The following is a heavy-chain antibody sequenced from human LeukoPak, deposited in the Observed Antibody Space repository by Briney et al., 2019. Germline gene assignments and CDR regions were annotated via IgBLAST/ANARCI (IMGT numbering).Heavy chain of an antibody. CDR1: GFIFSNYG. V-gene: IGHV3-30*03. D-gene: IGHD3-16*02. CDR2: ISYDGSNK. Sequence: GGSLRLSCAASGFIFSNYGMHWVRQAPGKGLEWVAVISYDGSNKYYADSLKGRITISRDNAKNSLYLQMNSLRAEDTAVYYCARSEDYVWGSYPFDYWGQGTLVTVSS. J-gene: IGHJ4*02. CDR3: ARSEDYVWGSYPFDY.